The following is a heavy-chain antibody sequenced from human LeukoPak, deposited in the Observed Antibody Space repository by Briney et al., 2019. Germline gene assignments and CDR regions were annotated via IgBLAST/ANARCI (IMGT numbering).Heavy chain of an antibody. D-gene: IGHD3-22*01. CDR1: GYTFTSYY. V-gene: IGHV1-46*01. J-gene: IGHJ3*02. Sequence: ASVKVSCKASGYTFTSYYMHWVRQAPGQGLEWMGIINPSGGSTSYAQKFQGRVTMTRDMSTSTVYMELSSLRSEDTAVYYCARDFVHYYDSSGFKDLGAFDIWGQGTMVTVSS. CDR3: ARDFVHYYDSSGFKDLGAFDI. CDR2: INPSGGST.